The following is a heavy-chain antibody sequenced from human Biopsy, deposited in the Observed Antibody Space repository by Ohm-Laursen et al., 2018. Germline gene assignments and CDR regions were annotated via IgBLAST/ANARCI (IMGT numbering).Heavy chain of an antibody. V-gene: IGHV1-69*06. CDR1: EGTFSNYG. D-gene: IGHD3-9*01. CDR2: NIPILGTG. Sequence: ASSVKVSCKAPEGTFSNYGVNWVRQAPGQGLEWLGGNIPILGTGNYAQKFQDRVTVAANTSTSTATMEPRSLRSDDTAVYYCATKLTGYFHHWGQGTLVIVSS. CDR3: ATKLTGYFHH. J-gene: IGHJ1*01.